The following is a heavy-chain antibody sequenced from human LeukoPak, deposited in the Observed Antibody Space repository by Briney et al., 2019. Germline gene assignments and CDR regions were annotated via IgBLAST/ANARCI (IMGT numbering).Heavy chain of an antibody. CDR2: INHSGST. V-gene: IGHV4-34*01. CDR1: GGSFSGYY. J-gene: IGHJ4*02. D-gene: IGHD3-22*01. CDR3: AMGNYYDSSGVFDY. Sequence: SETLSLTCAVYGGSFSGYYCSWIRQPPGKGLEWIGEINHSGSTNYNPSPKSRVTISVDTSKDQFSLKLSSVTAADTAMYYCAMGNYYDSSGVFDYWGQGTLVTVSS.